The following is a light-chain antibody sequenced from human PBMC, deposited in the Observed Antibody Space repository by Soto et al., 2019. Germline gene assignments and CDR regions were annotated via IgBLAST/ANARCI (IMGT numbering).Light chain of an antibody. CDR2: VGTGGIVG. CDR3: GADHGSGSNFVAE. J-gene: IGLJ3*02. CDR1: SGYSNYK. Sequence: QLVLTQPPSASASLGASVTLTCTLSSGYSNYKVDWYQQRPGKGPRFVMRVGTGGIVGSKGDGIPDRFSVLGSGLNRYLTIKNIQEEDESDYHCGADHGSGSNFVAEFGGGTKLTVL. V-gene: IGLV9-49*01.